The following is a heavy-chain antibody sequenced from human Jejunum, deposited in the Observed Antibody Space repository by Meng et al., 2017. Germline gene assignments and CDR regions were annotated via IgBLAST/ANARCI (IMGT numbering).Heavy chain of an antibody. V-gene: IGHV3-48*03. CDR1: GFTFSSYE. CDR3: ARSMVREYYFDY. Sequence: GGSLRLSCAASGFTFSSYEMNWVRQAPGKGLEWVSYISSSGSTIYYADSVKGRFTISRDNAKNSLYLQMNSLRAEDTAVYYCARSMVREYYFDYWGQGTLVTVSS. D-gene: IGHD3-10*01. J-gene: IGHJ4*02. CDR2: ISSSGSTI.